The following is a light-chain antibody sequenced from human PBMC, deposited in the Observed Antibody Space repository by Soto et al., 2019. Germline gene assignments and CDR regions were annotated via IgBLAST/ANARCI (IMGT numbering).Light chain of an antibody. CDR1: SSDVGGYNY. CDR3: SSYAGSNNYVV. Sequence: QSVLTQPPSASGSPGQSVTISCTGXSSDVGGYNYVSWYQQHPGKAPKLMIYEVSKRPSGVPDRFSGSKSGNTASLTVSGLQAEDEADYYCSSYAGSNNYVVFGGGTKVTVL. J-gene: IGLJ2*01. V-gene: IGLV2-8*01. CDR2: EVS.